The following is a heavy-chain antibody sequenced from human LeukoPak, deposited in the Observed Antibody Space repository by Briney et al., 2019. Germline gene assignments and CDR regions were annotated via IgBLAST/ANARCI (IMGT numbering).Heavy chain of an antibody. CDR1: GYTFTSYD. CDR3: ARETHYYDSSGTDY. J-gene: IGHJ4*02. CDR2: IIPIFGTA. V-gene: IGHV1-69*13. D-gene: IGHD3-22*01. Sequence: SVKVSCKASGYTFTSYDINWVRQATGQGLEWMGGIIPIFGTANYAQKFQGRVTITADESTSTAYMELSSLSSEDTAVYYCARETHYYDSSGTDYWGQGTLVTVSS.